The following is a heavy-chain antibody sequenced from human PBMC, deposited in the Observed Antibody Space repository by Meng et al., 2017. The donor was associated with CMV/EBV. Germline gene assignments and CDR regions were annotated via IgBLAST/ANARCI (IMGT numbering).Heavy chain of an antibody. J-gene: IGHJ5*02. Sequence: GESLKISCAASGFTFSSYGMHWVRQAPGKGLEWVAFIRYDGSNKYYADSVKGRFTISRDNSKNTLYLQMNSLRAEDTALYYCAKGIAAAVPNWFDPWGQGTLVTVSS. CDR1: GFTFSSYG. V-gene: IGHV3-30*02. CDR2: IRYDGSNK. CDR3: AKGIAAAVPNWFDP. D-gene: IGHD6-13*01.